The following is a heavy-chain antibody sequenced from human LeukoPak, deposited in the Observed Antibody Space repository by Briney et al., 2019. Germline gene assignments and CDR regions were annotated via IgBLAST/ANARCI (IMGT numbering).Heavy chain of an antibody. CDR2: IYTSGST. CDR1: GGSISSYY. V-gene: IGHV4-4*07. J-gene: IGHJ5*02. D-gene: IGHD3-10*01. CDR3: ARLTMVRGKPNWFDP. Sequence: SETLSLTCSVSGGSISSYYWSWIRQPAGKGLEWIGRIYTSGSTNYNPSLKSRVTMSVDTSKNQFSLKLSSVTAADTAVYYCARLTMVRGKPNWFDPWGQGTLVTVSS.